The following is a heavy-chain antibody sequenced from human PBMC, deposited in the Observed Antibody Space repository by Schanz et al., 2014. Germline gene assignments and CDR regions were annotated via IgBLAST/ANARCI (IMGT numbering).Heavy chain of an antibody. V-gene: IGHV3-33*01. CDR2: IWNNGVTK. D-gene: IGHD4-17*01. CDR1: GFSLNTYG. Sequence: QAQLMESGGGVVQPGTSLILSCSVSGFSLNTYGIHWFRQPAGKGLEWVAVIWNNGVTKYYADSVRGRFTISRDRFQNTLYLRMSSLRAEDTAVYYCARTRFDYGEVDYGGQGTLVTVSS. CDR3: ARTRFDYGEVDY. J-gene: IGHJ4*02.